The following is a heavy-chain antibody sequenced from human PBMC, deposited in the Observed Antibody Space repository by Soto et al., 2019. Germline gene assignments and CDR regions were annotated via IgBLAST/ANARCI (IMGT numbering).Heavy chain of an antibody. V-gene: IGHV4-34*01. CDR3: ARESHDILTGPPWVWYFDL. Sequence: QVQLQQWGAGPLRPLETLSLTCGVSGGSFSGYYWAWIRQSPEKGLEWIGEISDRGSINYNPSLKSRVSISVHTSKNHYSLNLRSVTAADTAVYYCARESHDILTGPPWVWYFDLWGRGTLVTVSS. D-gene: IGHD3-9*01. CDR1: GGSFSGYY. CDR2: ISDRGSI. J-gene: IGHJ2*01.